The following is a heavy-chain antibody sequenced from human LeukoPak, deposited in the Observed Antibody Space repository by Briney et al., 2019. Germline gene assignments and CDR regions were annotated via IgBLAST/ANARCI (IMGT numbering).Heavy chain of an antibody. J-gene: IGHJ4*02. CDR2: ISDSGGNT. Sequence: GGSLRLSCAASGFTFDDYAMSWVRQAPGKGLKWVSSISDSGGNTFYADSVKGRFTISRDNSKNTVYLQMNSLRAEDTAVYYCAKGGSYRSQPYFDYWGQGTPVTVSS. CDR1: GFTFDDYA. D-gene: IGHD3-16*02. CDR3: AKGGSYRSQPYFDY. V-gene: IGHV3-23*01.